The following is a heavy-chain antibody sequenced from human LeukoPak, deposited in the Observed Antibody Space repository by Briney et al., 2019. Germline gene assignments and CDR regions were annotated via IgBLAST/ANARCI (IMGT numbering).Heavy chain of an antibody. CDR3: ASGKRDSRTPYYFDY. D-gene: IGHD6-13*01. Sequence: PSETLSLTCAVYGGSFSGYYWSWIRQPPGKGLEWIGEINHSGSTNYNPSLKSRVTISVDTSKNQFSLKLSSATAADTAVYYCASGKRDSRTPYYFDYWGQGTLVTVSS. V-gene: IGHV4-34*01. CDR1: GGSFSGYY. CDR2: INHSGST. J-gene: IGHJ4*02.